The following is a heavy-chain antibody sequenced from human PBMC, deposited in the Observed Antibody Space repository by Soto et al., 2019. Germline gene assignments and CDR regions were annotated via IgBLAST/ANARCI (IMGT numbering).Heavy chain of an antibody. V-gene: IGHV3-15*01. D-gene: IGHD6-19*01. CDR3: AKGGGYSSGWYAHYGMDV. CDR1: GFTFSNAL. CDR2: IKSKTDGGTT. Sequence: GGPLRLSSAASGFTFSNALMSWVRQAPGQGVEWVGRIKSKTDGGTTDYDAPVKGRSTISRDDSKNTLYLKMNSLKTEDTAVYYCAKGGGYSSGWYAHYGMDVWGQGTTVTVSS. J-gene: IGHJ6*02.